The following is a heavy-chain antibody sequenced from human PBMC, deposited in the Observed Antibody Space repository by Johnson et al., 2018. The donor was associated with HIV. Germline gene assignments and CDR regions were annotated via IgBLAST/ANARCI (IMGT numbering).Heavy chain of an antibody. CDR3: VRDGNYYDRSGYRVDAFDV. J-gene: IGHJ3*01. CDR1: EFSFSTYA. Sequence: QVRLVESGGGVVQPERSLRLSCAASEFSFSTYAMRWVRQAPGKGLEGVAVISDDGTNTDYADAVKGRFPISRDNSKNTLYLQMKSLRAEDTAVYYCVRDGNYYDRSGYRVDAFDVWGQGTMVTVSS. V-gene: IGHV3-30-3*01. D-gene: IGHD3-22*01. CDR2: ISDDGTNT.